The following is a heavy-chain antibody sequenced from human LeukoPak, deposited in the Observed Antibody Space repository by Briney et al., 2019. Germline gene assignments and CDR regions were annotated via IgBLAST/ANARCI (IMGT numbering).Heavy chain of an antibody. D-gene: IGHD3-22*01. V-gene: IGHV4-59*11. Sequence: PSETLSLTCAVSGDSISSHYWSWIQQPPGKGLEWIGYIDYSGGTNYNPSLKSRVTISVDTSKNQFSLNLSSVTAADTAVYYCARGHYYDTSGDYWGQGTLVTVSS. J-gene: IGHJ4*02. CDR2: IDYSGGT. CDR1: GDSISSHY. CDR3: ARGHYYDTSGDY.